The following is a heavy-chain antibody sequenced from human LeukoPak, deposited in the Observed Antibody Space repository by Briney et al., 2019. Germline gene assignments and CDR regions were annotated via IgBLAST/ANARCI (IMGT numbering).Heavy chain of an antibody. D-gene: IGHD4-17*01. CDR3: ARGPNFGDYVDFLDS. J-gene: IGHJ4*02. CDR1: GITLSNYG. CDR2: MSDSGGTT. Sequence: GGSLRLSCAVSGITLSNYGMSWVRPAPGKGLEWVAGMSDSGGTTKYADSVKGRFTISRDNPKNTLYLQMNNLRAEDSALYYCARGPNFGDYVDFLDSWGQGTLVTVSS. V-gene: IGHV3-23*01.